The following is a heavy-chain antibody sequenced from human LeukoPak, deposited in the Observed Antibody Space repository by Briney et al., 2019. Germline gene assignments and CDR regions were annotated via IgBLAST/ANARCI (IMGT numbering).Heavy chain of an antibody. J-gene: IGHJ4*02. V-gene: IGHV1-69*04. CDR1: GGTFSSYA. CDR3: ARDENYYDSSGYYYGEFDY. D-gene: IGHD3-22*01. CDR2: TIPILGIA. Sequence: SVKVSCKASGGTFSSYAISWVRQAPGQGLEWMGRTIPILGIANYAQKFQGRVTITADKSTSTAYMELSSLRSEDTAVYYCARDENYYDSSGYYYGEFDYWGQGTLVTVSS.